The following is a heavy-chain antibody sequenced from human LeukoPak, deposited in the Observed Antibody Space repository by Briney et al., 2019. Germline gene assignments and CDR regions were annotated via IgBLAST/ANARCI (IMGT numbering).Heavy chain of an antibody. J-gene: IGHJ6*03. V-gene: IGHV4-34*01. CDR1: GGSFSGYY. Sequence: SETLSLICAVYGGSFSGYYWSWIRQPPGKGLEWIGEINHSGSTNYNPSLKSRVTISVDTSKNQFSLKLSSVTAADTAVYYCARAAYYYDSSNYSYNYYMDVWGKGTTVTVSS. D-gene: IGHD3-22*01. CDR3: ARAAYYYDSSNYSYNYYMDV. CDR2: INHSGST.